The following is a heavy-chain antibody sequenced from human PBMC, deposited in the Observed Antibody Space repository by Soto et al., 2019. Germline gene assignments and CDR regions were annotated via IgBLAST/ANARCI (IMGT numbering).Heavy chain of an antibody. CDR3: AISGRLRASTFDY. CDR2: ISSSSSTI. J-gene: IGHJ4*02. Sequence: PGGSLRLSCAASGFTFSSYSMNWVRQAPGKGLEWVSYISSSSSTICYADSVKGRFTISRDNAKNSLYLQMNSLRAEDTAVYYCAISGRLRASTFDYWGQGTLVTVSS. CDR1: GFTFSSYS. D-gene: IGHD6-25*01. V-gene: IGHV3-48*01.